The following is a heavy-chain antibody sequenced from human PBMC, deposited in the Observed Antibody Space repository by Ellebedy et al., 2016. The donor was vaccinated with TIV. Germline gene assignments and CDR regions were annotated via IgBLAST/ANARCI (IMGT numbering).Heavy chain of an antibody. D-gene: IGHD6-13*01. J-gene: IGHJ4*02. CDR1: GGSIGSYY. V-gene: IGHV4-59*01. Sequence: SETLSLTCTVSGGSIGSYYWSWIRQPPGKGLEWIGYIYYSGSTNYNPSLKSRVTISVDTSKNQFSLKLSSVTAADTAVYYCARGGYSYALDYWGQGTLVTVSS. CDR2: IYYSGST. CDR3: ARGGYSYALDY.